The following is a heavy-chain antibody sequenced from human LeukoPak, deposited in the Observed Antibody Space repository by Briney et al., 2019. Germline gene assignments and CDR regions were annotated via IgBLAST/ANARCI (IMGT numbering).Heavy chain of an antibody. CDR3: ARHNAYTGSRWSNLDY. V-gene: IGHV4-59*08. CDR2: IYYSGST. J-gene: IGHJ4*02. D-gene: IGHD6-13*01. Sequence: SETLSLTCTVSGGSISSYYWSWIRQPPGKGLEWIGYIYYSGSTNYNPSLKSRVTISVDTSKNQFSLKLSSVTAADTAVYYCARHNAYTGSRWSNLDYWGQGTLVTVSS. CDR1: GGSISSYY.